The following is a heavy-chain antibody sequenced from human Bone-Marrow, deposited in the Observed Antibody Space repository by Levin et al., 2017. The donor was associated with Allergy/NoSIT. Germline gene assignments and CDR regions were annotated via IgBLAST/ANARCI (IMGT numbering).Heavy chain of an antibody. CDR2: ISGGGGRI. Sequence: PGGSLRLSCGASASTFSTYAMSWVRQAPGKGLEWVSLISGGGGRIHYADSVQGRFTISRDNSKNTLYLQMNSLRAEDTAVYYCASFAAGSLYYGLDVWGQGTTVTVSS. CDR3: ASFAAGSLYYGLDV. CDR1: ASTFSTYA. D-gene: IGHD6-13*01. V-gene: IGHV3-23*01. J-gene: IGHJ6*02.